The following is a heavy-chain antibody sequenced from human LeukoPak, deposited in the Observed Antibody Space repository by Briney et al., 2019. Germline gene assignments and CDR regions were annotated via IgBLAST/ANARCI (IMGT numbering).Heavy chain of an antibody. V-gene: IGHV1-24*01. CDR3: ARDPGKTAVGSSTSRDAFDV. CDR1: GYTLTELS. D-gene: IGHD2-2*01. CDR2: FDPEDGET. Sequence: ASVKVSCKVSGYTLTELSMHWVRQAPGKGLEWMGGFDPEDGETIYAQKFQGRVTMTRDTSTSTVYMELSSLRSEDTAVFYCARDPGKTAVGSSTSRDAFDVWGQGTMVTVSS. J-gene: IGHJ3*01.